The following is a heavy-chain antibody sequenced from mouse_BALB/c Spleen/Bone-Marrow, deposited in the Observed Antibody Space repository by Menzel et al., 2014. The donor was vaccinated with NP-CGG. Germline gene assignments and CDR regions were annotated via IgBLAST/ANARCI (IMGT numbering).Heavy chain of an antibody. CDR3: TRYYGYYAMDY. D-gene: IGHD1-2*01. CDR2: IYPGSGST. CDR1: GYTFTSYW. J-gene: IGHJ4*01. Sequence: LKESGSELVRPGASVKLSCKASGYTFTSYWMHWVKQRPGQGLEWIGNIYPGSGSTNYDEKFKSKATLTVDTSSSTAYMQLSSLTSEDSAVYYCTRYYGYYAMDYWGQGTPVTVSS. V-gene: IGHV1S22*01.